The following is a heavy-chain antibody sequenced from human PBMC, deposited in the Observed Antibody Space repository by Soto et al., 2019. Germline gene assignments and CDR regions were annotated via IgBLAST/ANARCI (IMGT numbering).Heavy chain of an antibody. CDR1: GLTFSRYT. Sequence: EVQLLESGGGLVQPGGSLRLACAASGLTFSRYTMGWVRQAPGKGLEWVSAIIASGVITYYADSVKGRFTISRDNSNNTVYLQMNSLRAEDTAVYYCAKDLRGPEAGTWYLDLWGRGTLVTVSS. CDR3: AKDLRGPEAGTWYLDL. J-gene: IGHJ2*01. CDR2: IIASGVIT. D-gene: IGHD6-13*01. V-gene: IGHV3-23*01.